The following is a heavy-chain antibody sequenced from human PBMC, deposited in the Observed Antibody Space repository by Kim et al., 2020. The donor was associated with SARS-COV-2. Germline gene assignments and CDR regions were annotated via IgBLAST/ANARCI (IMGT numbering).Heavy chain of an antibody. CDR2: ISYDGSNK. CDR3: ARDPWSPLRGVTYSYYGMDV. D-gene: IGHD3-10*01. Sequence: GGSLRLSCAASGFTFSSCAMHWVRQAPGKGLEWVAVISYDGSNKNYADSVKGRFTISRDNSKNTLYLQMNSLRAEDTALYYCARDPWSPLRGVTYSYYGMDVWGQGTTVTVSS. V-gene: IGHV3-30-3*01. J-gene: IGHJ6*02. CDR1: GFTFSSCA.